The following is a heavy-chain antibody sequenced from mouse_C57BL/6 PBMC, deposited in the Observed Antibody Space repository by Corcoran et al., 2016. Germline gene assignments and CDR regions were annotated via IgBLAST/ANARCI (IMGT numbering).Heavy chain of an antibody. D-gene: IGHD3-2*02. CDR2: INPNNGGT. Sequence: EVQLQQSGPELVKPGASVKITCTASGSTFTDYYLNWVKQSHGKSLEWIGDINPNNGGTSYNQKFKDKATLTVDKSSSTAYMELRSLTSEDSAVYYCARWGQLRPCAMDYWGQGTSVTVSS. CDR3: ARWGQLRPCAMDY. J-gene: IGHJ4*01. CDR1: GSTFTDYY. V-gene: IGHV1-26*01.